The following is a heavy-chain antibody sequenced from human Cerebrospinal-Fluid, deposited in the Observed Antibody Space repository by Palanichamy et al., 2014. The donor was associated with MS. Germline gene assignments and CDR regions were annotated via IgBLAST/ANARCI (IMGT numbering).Heavy chain of an antibody. CDR1: GGSTSSGSYY. CDR3: ARSDFSNTVDY. Sequence: QLQLQESGPGLVKPSETLSLTCTVSGGSTSSGSYYWVWIRQPPGKGLEWIGSLYSSGSTYYNPSLKSRVTISVDTSKNQFSLNLNSVTAADTAVYYCARSDFSNTVDYWGQGTLVTVSS. D-gene: IGHD4-11*01. CDR2: LYSSGST. J-gene: IGHJ4*02. V-gene: IGHV4-39*01.